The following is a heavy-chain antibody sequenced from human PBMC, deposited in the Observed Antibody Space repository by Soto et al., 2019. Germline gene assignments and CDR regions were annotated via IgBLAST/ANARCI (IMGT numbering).Heavy chain of an antibody. CDR3: ARGSIRWIPGGNYFDY. J-gene: IGHJ4*02. CDR1: GGSFSGYY. CDR2: INHSGST. V-gene: IGHV4-34*01. Sequence: SETLSLTCAVYGGSFSGYYWSWIRQPPGKGLEWIGEINHSGSTNYNPSLKSRVTISVDTSKNQFSLKLSSVTAADTAVYYCARGSIRWIPGGNYFDYWGQGTLVTVSS. D-gene: IGHD3-16*01.